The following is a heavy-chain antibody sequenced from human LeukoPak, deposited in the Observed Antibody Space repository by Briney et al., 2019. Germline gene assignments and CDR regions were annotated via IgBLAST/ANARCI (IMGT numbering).Heavy chain of an antibody. CDR1: GGSISSSSYY. J-gene: IGHJ3*02. V-gene: IGHV4-39*07. Sequence: TPSETLSLTCTVSGGSISSSSYYWGWIRQPPGKGLEWIGSIYYSGSTYYNPSLKSRVTISVDTSKNQFSLKLSSVTAADTAVYYCARDGVEMATVDAFDIWGQGTMVTVSS. CDR2: IYYSGST. D-gene: IGHD5-24*01. CDR3: ARDGVEMATVDAFDI.